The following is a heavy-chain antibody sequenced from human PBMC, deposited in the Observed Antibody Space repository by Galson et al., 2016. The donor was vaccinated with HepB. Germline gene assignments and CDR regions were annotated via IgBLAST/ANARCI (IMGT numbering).Heavy chain of an antibody. D-gene: IGHD6-19*01. V-gene: IGHV3-21*01. Sequence: SLRLSCAASGFTFSSYSMNWVRQAPGKGLEWVSSISSSSSYRYYADSVKGRFTISRDNVKNSLYLQMNSLRAEDTAVYYCARGGSGRWGEPYYYGMDVWGQGTTVTVSS. CDR2: ISSSSSYR. CDR3: ARGGSGRWGEPYYYGMDV. CDR1: GFTFSSYS. J-gene: IGHJ6*02.